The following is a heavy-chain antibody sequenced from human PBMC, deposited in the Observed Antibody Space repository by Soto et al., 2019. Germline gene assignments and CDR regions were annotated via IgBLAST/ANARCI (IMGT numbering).Heavy chain of an antibody. CDR2: ISGSGGST. Sequence: GGSLRLSCAAPGFTFSNYAVTWVRQAPGKGLEWVSTISGSGGSTYYADSAKGRFTISRDNSKNTLYLQMNSLRAEDTAVYYCAKDQGSSWYEIDYWGQGTLVTVSS. J-gene: IGHJ4*02. CDR1: GFTFSNYA. D-gene: IGHD6-13*01. CDR3: AKDQGSSWYEIDY. V-gene: IGHV3-23*01.